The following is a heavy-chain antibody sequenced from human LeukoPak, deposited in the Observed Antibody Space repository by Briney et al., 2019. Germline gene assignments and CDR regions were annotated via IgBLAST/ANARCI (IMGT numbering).Heavy chain of an antibody. CDR3: AKSAGYCSGASCYLSGGAFYYFDY. J-gene: IGHJ4*02. CDR2: ISGSGGST. V-gene: IGHV3-23*01. D-gene: IGHD2-15*01. Sequence: GGSLRLSCAASGFTFSSYAMTWVRQAPGKGLEWVSAISGSGGSTYYTDSVKGRFTISRDNSKNTLYLQMNSLRAEDTAVYYCAKSAGYCSGASCYLSGGAFYYFDYWGQGTLATVSS. CDR1: GFTFSSYA.